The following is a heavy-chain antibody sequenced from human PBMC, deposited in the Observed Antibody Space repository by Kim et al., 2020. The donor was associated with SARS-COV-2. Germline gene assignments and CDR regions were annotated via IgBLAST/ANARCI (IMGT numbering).Heavy chain of an antibody. CDR1: GGSVSSGSYY. J-gene: IGHJ4*02. V-gene: IGHV4-61*01. D-gene: IGHD3-10*01. Sequence: SETLSLTCTVSGGSVSSGSYYWSWIRQPPGKGLEWIGYIYYSGSTNYNPSLKSRVTISVDTSKNQFSLKLSSVTAADTAVYYCARGYGSGSYYGWGQGTLVTVSS. CDR3: ARGYGSGSYYG. CDR2: IYYSGST.